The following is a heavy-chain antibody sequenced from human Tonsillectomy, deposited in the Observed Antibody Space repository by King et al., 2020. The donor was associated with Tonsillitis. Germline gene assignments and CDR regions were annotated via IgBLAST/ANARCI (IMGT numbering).Heavy chain of an antibody. J-gene: IGHJ3*02. V-gene: IGHV4-39*01. CDR3: ARRNGYGYIFNI. CDR1: GGSISSSPYW. Sequence: QLQESGPGLVKPSETLSLTCTVSGGSISSSPYWWGWIRQPPGKGLEWIGSIYYSGSTYSNPSLKSRVTISADTSKNQFYLRLTSVTAADTAVYYCARRNGYGYIFNIWGQGTMVIVSS. CDR2: IYYSGST. D-gene: IGHD5-12*01.